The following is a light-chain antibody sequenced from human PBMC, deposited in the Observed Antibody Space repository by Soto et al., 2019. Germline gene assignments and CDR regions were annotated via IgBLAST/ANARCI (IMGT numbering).Light chain of an antibody. Sequence: DIQMTQSPSSLSASVGDRVTITCQASQDITNYLNWYQQKPGKPPKLLINDAYNLETGVPSRFSGSGSGTEFTLTISSLQPDDSATYYCQQHSNYPLTFGGGTKVEIK. CDR1: QDITNY. CDR3: QQHSNYPLT. V-gene: IGKV1-33*01. J-gene: IGKJ4*01. CDR2: DAY.